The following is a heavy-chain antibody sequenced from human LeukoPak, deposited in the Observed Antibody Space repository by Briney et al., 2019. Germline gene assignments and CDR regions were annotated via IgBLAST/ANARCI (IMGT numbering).Heavy chain of an antibody. CDR1: GFTFSSYA. J-gene: IGHJ6*02. Sequence: GSLRPSXXXSGFTFSSYAMSWVRQAPGKGLEWVSAISGSGGSTYYADSVKGRFTISRDNSKNTLYLQMNSLRAEDTAVYYCANDRITIFGVVTEDYYYYYGMDVWGQGTTVTVSS. D-gene: IGHD3-3*01. CDR3: ANDRITIFGVVTEDYYYYYGMDV. CDR2: ISGSGGST. V-gene: IGHV3-23*01.